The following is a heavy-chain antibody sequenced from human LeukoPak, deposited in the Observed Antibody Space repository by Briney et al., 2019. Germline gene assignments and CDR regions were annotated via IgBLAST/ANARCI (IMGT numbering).Heavy chain of an antibody. J-gene: IGHJ4*02. V-gene: IGHV1-18*01. D-gene: IGHD6-19*01. CDR1: GYTFTSNG. Sequence: ASVKVSCKASGYTFTSNGITWVRQAPGQGLEWMGWISAYNGNTNYAQKLQGRVTMTTDTSTSTAYIELRSLRSDDTAVYYCARLWIAVASKLISFDYWGQGTLVTVSS. CDR3: ARLWIAVASKLISFDY. CDR2: ISAYNGNT.